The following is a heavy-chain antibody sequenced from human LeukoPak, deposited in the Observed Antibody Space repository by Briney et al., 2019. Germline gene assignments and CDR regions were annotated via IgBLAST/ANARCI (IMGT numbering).Heavy chain of an antibody. CDR3: ARGNLLTGKYMVY. J-gene: IGHJ4*02. CDR1: GFTFSDHY. D-gene: IGHD3-9*01. V-gene: IGHV3-72*01. Sequence: GGSLRLSCAASGFTFSDHYIDWVRQAPGKGLEWVGRSRDKTKSYTTDYAASVKGRFTISRDDSKNSVYLQLNSLKTEDTAVYYCARGNLLTGKYMVYWGQGTLVTVSS. CDR2: SRDKTKSYTT.